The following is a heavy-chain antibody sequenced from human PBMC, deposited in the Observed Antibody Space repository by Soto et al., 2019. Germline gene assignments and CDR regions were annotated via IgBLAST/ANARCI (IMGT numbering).Heavy chain of an antibody. D-gene: IGHD2-2*03. J-gene: IGHJ5*02. CDR2: IYHSGST. CDR1: GGSISSGGYS. V-gene: IGHV4-30-2*01. CDR3: ARGGGYCSSTSCYPGFDP. Sequence: SETLSLTCAVSGGSISSGGYSWSWIRQPPGKGLEWIGYIYHSGSTYYNPSLKSRVTISVDRSKNQFSLKLSSVTAADTAVYYCARGGGYCSSTSCYPGFDPWGQGTLVTV.